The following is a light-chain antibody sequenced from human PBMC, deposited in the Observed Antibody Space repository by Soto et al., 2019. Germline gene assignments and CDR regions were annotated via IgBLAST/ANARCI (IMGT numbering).Light chain of an antibody. CDR2: DVS. CDR1: SSDIGGYTY. CDR3: CSFAGPQSFEV. V-gene: IGLV2-11*01. J-gene: IGLJ1*01. Sequence: QSVLTQPRSVSGSPGQSVTISCTGTSSDIGGYTYVSWCQQHPGKAPKVIIYDVSERPSGVPDRFSGSKSGNTASLTISGLQPEDEADYYCCSFAGPQSFEVFGEGTK.